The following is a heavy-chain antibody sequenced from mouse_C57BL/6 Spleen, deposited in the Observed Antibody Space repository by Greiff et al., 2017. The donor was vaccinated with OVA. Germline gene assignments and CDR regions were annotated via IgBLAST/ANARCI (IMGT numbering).Heavy chain of an antibody. CDR1: GFSLTSYG. V-gene: IGHV2-2*01. CDR2: IWSGGST. CDR3: ARNWFDY. J-gene: IGHJ2*01. Sequence: VQLKESGPGLVQPSQSLSITCTVSGFSLTSYGVHWVRQSPGKGLDWLGVIWSGGSTDYNAAFISRLSISKDNSKSQVFFKMNSLQADDTAIYYCARNWFDYWGQGTTLTVSS.